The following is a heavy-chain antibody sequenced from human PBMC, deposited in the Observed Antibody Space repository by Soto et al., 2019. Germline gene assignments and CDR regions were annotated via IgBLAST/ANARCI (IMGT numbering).Heavy chain of an antibody. CDR1: GYRFTRYC. CDR2: IYPGASTL. V-gene: IGHV5-51*01. Sequence: GESLKISCKGSGYRFTRYCFGWVRQMPWKGLEWMWIIYPGASTLPHSPSSQGQVSISADKSINTAYLQWSSLKASDTAIYYCDRLLGRPGYYYGSDVWDQGTKVT. CDR3: DRLLGRPGYYYGSDV. J-gene: IGHJ6*02.